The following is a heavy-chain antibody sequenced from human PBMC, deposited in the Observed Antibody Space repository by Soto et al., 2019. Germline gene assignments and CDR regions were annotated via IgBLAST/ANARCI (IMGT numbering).Heavy chain of an antibody. CDR2: INSDGCST. Sequence: PGGSLRLSCAASGFTFSSYWMHWVRQAPGKGLGWVSRINSDGCSTSYADSVKGRFTISRDNAKNTLYLQMNSLRATDPAVYYCARVAYVGFGESLSYGMDVWGQGTTVTVSS. CDR3: ARVAYVGFGESLSYGMDV. V-gene: IGHV3-74*01. J-gene: IGHJ6*02. D-gene: IGHD3-10*01. CDR1: GFTFSSYW.